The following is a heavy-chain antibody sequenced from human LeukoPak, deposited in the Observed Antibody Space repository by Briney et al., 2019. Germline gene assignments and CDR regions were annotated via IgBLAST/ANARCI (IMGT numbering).Heavy chain of an antibody. J-gene: IGHJ2*01. Sequence: PGGSLRLSCAATGFTFSSYSMNWVRQAPGKGVEWVGRIKSKTDGGTTDYAAPGKGRFTISRDDSKNTLYLQMNSLKTEDTAVYYCTTGEVLVVVVAATPNWYFDLWGRGTLVTVSS. D-gene: IGHD2-15*01. CDR1: GFTFSSYS. CDR3: TTGEVLVVVVAATPNWYFDL. V-gene: IGHV3-15*01. CDR2: IKSKTDGGTT.